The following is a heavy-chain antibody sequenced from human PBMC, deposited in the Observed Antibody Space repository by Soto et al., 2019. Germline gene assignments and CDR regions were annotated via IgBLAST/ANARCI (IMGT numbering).Heavy chain of an antibody. J-gene: IGHJ6*03. CDR1: GVSISSGGYY. CDR2: IYYSGST. Sequence: QVQLQESGPGLVKPSQTLSLTCTVSGVSISSGGYYWSWIRQHPGKGLEWIGYIYYSGSTYYNPSLKSRVTISVDTSKNQFSLKLSSVTAADTAVYYCARGSDQDYYMDVWGKGTTVTVSS. V-gene: IGHV4-31*03. D-gene: IGHD2-15*01. CDR3: ARGSDQDYYMDV.